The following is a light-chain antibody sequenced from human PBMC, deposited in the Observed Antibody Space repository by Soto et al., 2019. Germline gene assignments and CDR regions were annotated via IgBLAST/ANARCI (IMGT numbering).Light chain of an antibody. J-gene: IGKJ4*01. CDR3: LRDHDVPLA. V-gene: IGKV4-1*01. Sequence: DIVMTQSPDSLAVSLGERATINCKSSQSVLYSSNNKNYLAWYQQKPGQPPKLLIYWASTRESGVPDRFSGSGSGTDFTLTISSLQAEDVAVYYCLRDHDVPLAFGGGTKVELK. CDR2: WAS. CDR1: QSVLYSSNNKNY.